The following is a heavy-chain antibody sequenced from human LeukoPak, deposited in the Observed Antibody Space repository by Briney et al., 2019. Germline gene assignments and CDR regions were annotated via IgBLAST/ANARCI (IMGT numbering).Heavy chain of an antibody. Sequence: SVRVSCKASGGTFSGYAISWVRHAPGQGHGWMGGIIPTFGTANYAQTFRGGATITAAGSTTTAYRGLSRLRSRAPAGFYVARVVPAAIRAYYYYMDVWGKGTTVTVSS. V-gene: IGHV1-69*01. CDR2: IIPTFGTA. D-gene: IGHD2-2*02. CDR1: GGTFSGYA. J-gene: IGHJ6*03. CDR3: ARVVPAAIRAYYYYMDV.